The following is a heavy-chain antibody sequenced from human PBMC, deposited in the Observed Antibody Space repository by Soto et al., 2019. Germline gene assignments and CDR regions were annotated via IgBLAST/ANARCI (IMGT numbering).Heavy chain of an antibody. CDR3: ASGHYYGSGSLGMDV. J-gene: IGHJ6*02. V-gene: IGHV4-34*01. D-gene: IGHD3-10*01. Sequence: PSETLSLTCAVYGGSFSGYYWSWIRQPPGKGLEWIGEINHSGSTNYNPSLKSRVTIAVDTSKNQFSLKLRSVTAADTAVYYCASGHYYGSGSLGMDVWGQGTTVTVSS. CDR1: GGSFSGYY. CDR2: INHSGST.